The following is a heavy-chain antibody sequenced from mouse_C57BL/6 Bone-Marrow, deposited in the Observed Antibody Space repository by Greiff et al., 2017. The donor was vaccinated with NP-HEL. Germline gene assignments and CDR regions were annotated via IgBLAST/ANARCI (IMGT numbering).Heavy chain of an antibody. D-gene: IGHD1-1*01. V-gene: IGHV1-19*01. CDR1: GYTFTDYY. J-gene: IGHJ3*01. Sequence: EVKLMESGPVLVKPGASVKMSCKASGYTFTDYYMNWVKQSHGKSLEWIGVINPYNGGTSYNQKFKGKATLTVDKSSSTAYMELNSLTSEDSAVYYCARSSYYYGSSSFAYWGQGTLVTVSA. CDR2: INPYNGGT. CDR3: ARSSYYYGSSSFAY.